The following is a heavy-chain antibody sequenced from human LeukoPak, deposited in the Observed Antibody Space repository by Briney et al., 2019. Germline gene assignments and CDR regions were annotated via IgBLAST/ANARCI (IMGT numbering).Heavy chain of an antibody. CDR2: IYSGGST. Sequence: PGGSLRLSCAASGFTFSSYSMNWVRQAPGKGLEWVSVIYSGGSTYYADSVKGRFTISRDNSKNTLYLQMNSLRAEDTAVYYCARTMTTVTTGWYFDLWGRGTLVTVSS. CDR1: GFTFSSYS. J-gene: IGHJ2*01. CDR3: ARTMTTVTTGWYFDL. V-gene: IGHV3-53*01. D-gene: IGHD4-17*01.